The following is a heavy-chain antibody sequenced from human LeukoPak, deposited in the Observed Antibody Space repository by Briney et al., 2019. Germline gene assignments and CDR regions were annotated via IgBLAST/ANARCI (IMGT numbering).Heavy chain of an antibody. Sequence: SETLSLTCTVSGGSISSYYWSWIRQPPGKGLEWIGYIYYSGSTNYNPSLKSRVTISVDTSKNQFSLKLSSVTAADTAVYYCARDLYGDYYFDYWGQGTLVTVPS. CDR3: ARDLYGDYYFDY. D-gene: IGHD4-17*01. CDR2: IYYSGST. V-gene: IGHV4-59*01. CDR1: GGSISSYY. J-gene: IGHJ4*02.